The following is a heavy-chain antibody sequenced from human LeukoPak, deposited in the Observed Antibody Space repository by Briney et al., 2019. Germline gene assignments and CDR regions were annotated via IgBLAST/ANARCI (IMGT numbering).Heavy chain of an antibody. D-gene: IGHD2-15*01. J-gene: IGHJ4*02. Sequence: GGSLRLSCAASGFSFNDYYISWIRQAPGKGLEWVSYISSSGGTKYYADFVKGRFTISRDSAKNSVVLQMNSLRAEDTAVYYCARVGVLGSWGLDYWGQGTLVTVSS. CDR3: ARVGVLGSWGLDY. CDR1: GFSFNDYY. CDR2: ISSSGGTK. V-gene: IGHV3-11*04.